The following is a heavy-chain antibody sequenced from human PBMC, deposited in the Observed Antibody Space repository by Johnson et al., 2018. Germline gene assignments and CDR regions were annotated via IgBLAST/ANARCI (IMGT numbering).Heavy chain of an antibody. V-gene: IGHV3-33*01. CDR1: GFIFSDYG. CDR2: IWFDGSEK. CDR3: ASLATTDNTLDI. J-gene: IGHJ3*02. Sequence: QVQLVQSGGGVVQXGRSLRLSCAASGFIFSDYGMHWVRQAPGKGLEWVAVIWFDGSEKQYVDSVKGRFTISRDNSKNTLNLQMNSLRVEDTAVYYCASLATTDNTLDIWGHGTVVIVSS. D-gene: IGHD1-14*01.